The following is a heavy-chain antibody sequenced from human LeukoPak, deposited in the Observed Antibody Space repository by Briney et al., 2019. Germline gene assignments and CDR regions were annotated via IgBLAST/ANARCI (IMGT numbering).Heavy chain of an antibody. V-gene: IGHV3-21*01. CDR1: GFTFSSYS. D-gene: IGHD3-3*01. CDR3: ARDSSGAYYDFWSGYFYYMDV. CDR2: ISSSSSYI. J-gene: IGHJ6*03. Sequence: PGGSLRLSCAASGFTFSSYSMNWVRQAPGKGLEWVSSISSSSSYIYYADSVKGRFTISRDNAKNSLYLQMNSLRAEDTAVYYCARDSSGAYYDFWSGYFYYMDVWGKGTTVTVSS.